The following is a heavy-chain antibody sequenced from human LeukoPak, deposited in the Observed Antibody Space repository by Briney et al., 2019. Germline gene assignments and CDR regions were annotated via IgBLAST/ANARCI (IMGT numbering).Heavy chain of an antibody. D-gene: IGHD4-17*01. CDR2: ISSRSSYI. V-gene: IGHV3-21*04. Sequence: GGSLRLSCAASGLTFSSYSMNWVRQAPGKGLEWVSSISSRSSYIYYADSVKGRFTISRDNAKNSLYLQMNSLRAEDTAVYYCATSYGDYVNWFDPWGQGTLVTVSS. CDR3: ATSYGDYVNWFDP. CDR1: GLTFSSYS. J-gene: IGHJ5*02.